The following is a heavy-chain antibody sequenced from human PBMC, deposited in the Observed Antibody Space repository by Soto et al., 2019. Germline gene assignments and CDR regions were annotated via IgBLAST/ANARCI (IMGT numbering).Heavy chain of an antibody. D-gene: IGHD6-13*01. Sequence: GGSLRLSCAASGFTFSSYAMHWVRQAPGKGLEWVAVISYDGSNKYYADSVKGRFTISRDNSKNTLYLQMNSLRAEDTAVYYCARYPLRQQLAYFDYWGQGTLVTVSS. J-gene: IGHJ4*02. CDR1: GFTFSSYA. CDR2: ISYDGSNK. V-gene: IGHV3-30-3*01. CDR3: ARYPLRQQLAYFDY.